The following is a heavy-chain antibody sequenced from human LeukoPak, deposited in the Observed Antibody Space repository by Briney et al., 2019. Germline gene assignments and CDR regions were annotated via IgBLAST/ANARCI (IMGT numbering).Heavy chain of an antibody. Sequence: GASVKVSCKASGYTFTSYDFNWVRQATGQGMEWMGWMNPNSGNTGYAQKFQGRVTITRNTSISTAYTELSSLRSEDTAVYYCAITYSLNSDYYYNYDMDVWGKGTTVTVSS. V-gene: IGHV1-8*03. J-gene: IGHJ6*03. D-gene: IGHD1-26*01. CDR2: MNPNSGNT. CDR1: GYTFTSYD. CDR3: AITYSLNSDYYYNYDMDV.